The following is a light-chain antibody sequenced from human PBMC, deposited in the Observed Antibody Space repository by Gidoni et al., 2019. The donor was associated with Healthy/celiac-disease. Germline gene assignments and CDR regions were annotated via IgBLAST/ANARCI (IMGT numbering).Light chain of an antibody. Sequence: ESLLTQSPGTLSLSPGERATLSCRASQSVSSSYLAWYQQKPGQAPRLLIYGASSSATGIPDRFSGSGSGTDFTLTISRLEPEDFAVYYCQQYGSSTGYTFGQGTKLEIK. CDR2: GAS. J-gene: IGKJ2*01. CDR1: QSVSSSY. V-gene: IGKV3-20*01. CDR3: QQYGSSTGYT.